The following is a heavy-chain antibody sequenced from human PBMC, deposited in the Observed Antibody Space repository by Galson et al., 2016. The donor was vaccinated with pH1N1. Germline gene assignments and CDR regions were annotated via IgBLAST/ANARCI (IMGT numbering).Heavy chain of an antibody. CDR3: ARDGARVGAHDALDI. CDR2: ISSKSSYT. J-gene: IGHJ3*02. Sequence: SLRLSCAASGFTFNSYKMHWVRQAPGKGLEWVSSISSKSSYTRYADPLKGRVTISRDNADNSLYLQINSLRAEDTAIYYCARDGARVGAHDALDIWGQGTMVTVSS. CDR1: GFTFNSYK. V-gene: IGHV3-21*06. D-gene: IGHD3-16*01.